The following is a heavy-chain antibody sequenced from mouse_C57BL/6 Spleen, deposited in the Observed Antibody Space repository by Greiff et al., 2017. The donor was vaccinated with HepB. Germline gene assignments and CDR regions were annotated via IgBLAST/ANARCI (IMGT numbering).Heavy chain of an antibody. CDR3: ARGTAQATFDY. V-gene: IGHV1-64*01. CDR1: GYTFTSYW. D-gene: IGHD3-2*02. Sequence: QVQLKQPGAELVKPGASVKLSCKASGYTFTSYWMHWVKQRPGQGLEWIGMIHPNSGSTNYNEKFKSKATLTVDKSSSTAYMQLSSLTSEDSAVYYCARGTAQATFDYWGQGTTLTVSS. CDR2: IHPNSGST. J-gene: IGHJ2*01.